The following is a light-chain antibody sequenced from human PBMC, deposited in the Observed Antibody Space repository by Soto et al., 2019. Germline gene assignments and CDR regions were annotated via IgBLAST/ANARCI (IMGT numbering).Light chain of an antibody. CDR1: FGLLFNSNNKNY. CDR3: QQYFITPLT. J-gene: IGKJ4*01. V-gene: IGKV4-1*01. Sequence: IVVTQSPDSLTLSLGERATINCKSNFGLLFNSNNKNYLAWYQQKSGQPPKLLLYWASQRESGVPDRFAGSGSGTSFTLTINTLQSEDAAVYYCQQYFITPLTFGGGTRVEIK. CDR2: WAS.